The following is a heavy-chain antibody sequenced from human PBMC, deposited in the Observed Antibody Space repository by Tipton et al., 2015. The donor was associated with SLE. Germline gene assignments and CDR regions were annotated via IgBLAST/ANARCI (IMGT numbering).Heavy chain of an antibody. CDR1: RGSISISHYY. J-gene: IGHJ3*01. CDR2: MHYSGDT. D-gene: IGHD3-22*01. CDR3: ARVATMTYPRDAFDV. V-gene: IGHV4-61*05. Sequence: TLSLTCTVSRGSISISHYYWGWVRQSPGKGLEWIGYMHYSGDTNYNPSLKSRVTISVDTSKNQFSLKLSSVTAADTAVYYCARVATMTYPRDAFDVWGQGTLVTVSS.